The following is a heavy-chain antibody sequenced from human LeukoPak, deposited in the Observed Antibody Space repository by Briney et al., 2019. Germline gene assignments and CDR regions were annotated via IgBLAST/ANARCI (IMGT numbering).Heavy chain of an antibody. D-gene: IGHD2-15*01. CDR1: GGTFSSYS. J-gene: IGHJ4*02. CDR3: ARDMTSGIWARATSFDH. V-gene: IGHV1-2*02. Sequence: ASVKVSCKASGGTFSSYSISWVRQAPGQGPEWMGWINPDSGGSEYGQKFQGRVTFTSDTSSTTIYMEVRSLKSDDTAVYYCARDMTSGIWARATSFDHWGQGTLVTVSS. CDR2: INPDSGGS.